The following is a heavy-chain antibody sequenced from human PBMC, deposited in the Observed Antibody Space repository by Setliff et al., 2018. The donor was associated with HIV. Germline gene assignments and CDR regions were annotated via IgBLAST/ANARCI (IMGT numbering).Heavy chain of an antibody. D-gene: IGHD2-2*01. V-gene: IGHV4-38-2*01. CDR1: GYSISNGYY. Sequence: PSETLSLTCALSGYSISNGYYWGWIRQPAGKGLEWIGRIYTSGTTNYNPSLKSRVTISMDTSKSQFSLRLTSVTAADTAVYYCAGQDIGAVPALGAFDIWGQGTMVTVSS. CDR2: IYTSGTT. J-gene: IGHJ3*02. CDR3: AGQDIGAVPALGAFDI.